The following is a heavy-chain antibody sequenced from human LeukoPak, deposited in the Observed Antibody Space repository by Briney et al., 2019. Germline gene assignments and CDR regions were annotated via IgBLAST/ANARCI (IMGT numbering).Heavy chain of an antibody. J-gene: IGHJ3*02. CDR3: ARGLRYSYGPTGKHDAFDI. V-gene: IGHV1-46*03. D-gene: IGHD5-18*01. CDR2: INPSGGST. Sequence: ASVKVSCKASGYTFTSYYMHWVRQAPGQGLEWMGIINPSGGSTGYAQKFQGRVTMTRDTSTSAVYMELSSLRSEDTAVYYCARGLRYSYGPTGKHDAFDIWGQGTMVTVSS. CDR1: GYTFTSYY.